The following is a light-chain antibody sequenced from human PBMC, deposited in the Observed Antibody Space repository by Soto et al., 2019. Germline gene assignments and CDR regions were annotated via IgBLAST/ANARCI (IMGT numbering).Light chain of an antibody. J-gene: IGLJ3*02. V-gene: IGLV1-44*01. CDR3: QSYDSDLSAWV. Sequence: QSVLTQPPSASGTPGQRVTISCSGSSSNIGSYTVNWYQQLPGTAPKLLIYSNNQRPSGVPDRFSGSKSGTSASLAISGPQSEDEAAYYCQSYDSDLSAWVFGGGTKLTVL. CDR1: SSNIGSYT. CDR2: SNN.